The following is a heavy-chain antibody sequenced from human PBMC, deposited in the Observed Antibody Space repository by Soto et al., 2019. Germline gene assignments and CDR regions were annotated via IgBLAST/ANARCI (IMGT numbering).Heavy chain of an antibody. D-gene: IGHD2-21*02. V-gene: IGHV4-4*02. J-gene: IGHJ4*02. CDR2: IFHDGTA. CDR3: ARAREASLLRVPSSY. CDR1: GVSISSGNW. Sequence: SETLSLTCAVSGVSISSGNWWTWVRQSPQRGLEYIGEIFHDGTANYYPSFERRVAISVDTSKNQFSLKLTSVTAADTAIYYCARAREASLLRVPSSYWGQGTLVTVSS.